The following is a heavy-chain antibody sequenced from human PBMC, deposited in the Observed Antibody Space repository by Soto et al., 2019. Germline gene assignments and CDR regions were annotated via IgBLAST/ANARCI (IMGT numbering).Heavy chain of an antibody. CDR2: NSDST. Sequence: QVQLQESGPGLVKPSETLSLTCTVSGGSVSSHHWTWIRQPPGKGLEWIGDNSDSTSYSPSLKSRGTISADTATNQFSVKLGPVTATDTAVYYCATYRRGEGGRGYWGQGTLVTVSS. D-gene: IGHD3-16*01. CDR3: ATYRRGEGGRGY. V-gene: IGHV4-59*02. J-gene: IGHJ4*02. CDR1: GGSVSSHH.